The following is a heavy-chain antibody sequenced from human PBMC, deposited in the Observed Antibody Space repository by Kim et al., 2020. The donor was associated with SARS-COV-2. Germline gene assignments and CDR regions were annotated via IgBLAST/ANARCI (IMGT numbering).Heavy chain of an antibody. D-gene: IGHD2-15*01. CDR3: ARETREDIVVVVAATENWFDP. V-gene: IGHV3-30*07. Sequence: FTISRDNSKNTLYLQMNSLRAEDTAVYYCARETREDIVVVVAATENWFDPWGQGTLVTVSS. J-gene: IGHJ5*02.